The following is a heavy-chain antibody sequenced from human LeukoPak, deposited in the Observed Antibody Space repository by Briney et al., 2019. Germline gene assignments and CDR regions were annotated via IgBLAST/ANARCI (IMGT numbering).Heavy chain of an antibody. CDR3: ARYDSSGHVDY. CDR2: IYYSGST. D-gene: IGHD3-22*01. CDR1: GGSISSGTYY. V-gene: IGHV4-31*03. J-gene: IGHJ4*02. Sequence: SQTLSLTCTVSGGSISSGTYYWSWIRQHPGKGLEWIGYIYYSGSTYYNPSLKSRVTISVNTSKIQFSLKLSSVTAADTAVYYCARYDSSGHVDYWGQGTLVTVSS.